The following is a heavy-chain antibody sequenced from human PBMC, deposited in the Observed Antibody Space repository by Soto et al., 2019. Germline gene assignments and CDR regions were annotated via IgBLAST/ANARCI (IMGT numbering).Heavy chain of an antibody. Sequence: PGGSLRLSCAASGFTFSYYGLHWVRHAPGKGLEWVAGTSYDGSNRYYGDSVKGRFSISRDNPNNTLYLQMNSLRDEDTAVYYCARESEDLTSNFDYWGQGTLVTVSS. CDR1: GFTFSYYG. V-gene: IGHV3-30*03. CDR2: TSYDGSNR. CDR3: ARESEDLTSNFDY. J-gene: IGHJ4*02.